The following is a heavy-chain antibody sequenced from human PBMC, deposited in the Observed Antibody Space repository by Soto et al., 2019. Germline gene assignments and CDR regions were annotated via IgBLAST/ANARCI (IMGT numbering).Heavy chain of an antibody. CDR3: ARESGGLFDI. J-gene: IGHJ3*02. Sequence: QVQLVQSGAEVKKPGSSVKVSCKASGGTFSSYTISWVRQAPGQGLAWMGRIIPILGIANYAQKFQGRVTITADKSTSTAYMELSSLRSEDTAVYYCARESGGLFDIWGQGTMVTVSS. V-gene: IGHV1-69*08. CDR1: GGTFSSYT. CDR2: IIPILGIA. D-gene: IGHD2-15*01.